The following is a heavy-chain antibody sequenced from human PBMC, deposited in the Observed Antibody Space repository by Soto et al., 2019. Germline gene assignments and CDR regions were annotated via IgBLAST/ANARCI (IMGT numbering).Heavy chain of an antibody. D-gene: IGHD3-10*02. CDR2: IYYSGST. V-gene: IGHV4-30-4*02. Sequence: PSETLSLTSTVSGGSISRGHYYWGWVRLPPGNCLEWIRYIYYSGSTYYNPSLKSRVTISVDTSKNQFSLKLSSVTAADTAVYYCARTLFGWGIWFDPWGQGTLVTVSS. CDR3: ARTLFGWGIWFDP. CDR1: GGSISRGHYY. J-gene: IGHJ5*02.